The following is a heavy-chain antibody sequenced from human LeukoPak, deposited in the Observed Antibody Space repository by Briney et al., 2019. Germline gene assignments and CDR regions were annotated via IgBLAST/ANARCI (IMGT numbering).Heavy chain of an antibody. CDR1: GGSFSGYY. V-gene: IGHV4-34*01. J-gene: IGHJ5*02. D-gene: IGHD3-10*01. CDR3: ARGLVAYYYGSGSPHRFDP. CDR2: INNSGST. Sequence: PSETLSLTCAVYGGSFSGYYWSWIRQPPGKGLEWIGEINNSGSTNYNPSLKSRVTISVDTSKNQFSLKLSSVTAADTAVYYCARGLVAYYYGSGSPHRFDPWGQGTLVTVSS.